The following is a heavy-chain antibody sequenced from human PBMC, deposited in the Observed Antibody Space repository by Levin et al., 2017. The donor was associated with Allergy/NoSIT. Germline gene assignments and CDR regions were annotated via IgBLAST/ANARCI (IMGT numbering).Heavy chain of an antibody. Sequence: GESLKISCAASGFTFSSYSMNWVRQAPGKGLEWVSSISSSSSYIYYADSVKGRFTISRDNAKNSLYLQMNSLRAEDTAVYYCASIGFWSGYHHSNSDYWGQGTLVTVSS. V-gene: IGHV3-21*01. D-gene: IGHD3-3*01. J-gene: IGHJ4*02. CDR3: ASIGFWSGYHHSNSDY. CDR2: ISSSSSYI. CDR1: GFTFSSYS.